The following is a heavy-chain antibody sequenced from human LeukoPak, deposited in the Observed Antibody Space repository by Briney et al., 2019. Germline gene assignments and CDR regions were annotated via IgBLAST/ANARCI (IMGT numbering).Heavy chain of an antibody. J-gene: IGHJ5*02. CDR2: ISYDGSNK. V-gene: IGHV3-30*18. Sequence: PGGSLRLSCAASGFTFSSYGMHWVRQAPGKGLEWVAVISYDGSNKYYADSVKGRFTISRDNSKNTLYLQMNSLRAEDTAVYYCAKDRPPFTVTMVMDPWGQGTQVAVSS. CDR1: GFTFSSYG. D-gene: IGHD4-17*01. CDR3: AKDRPPFTVTMVMDP.